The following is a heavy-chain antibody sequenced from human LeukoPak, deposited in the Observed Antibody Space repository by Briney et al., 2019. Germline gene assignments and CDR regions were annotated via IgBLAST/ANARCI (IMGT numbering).Heavy chain of an antibody. Sequence: GASVKVSCKASGYTFTSYYMHWVRQAPGQGLEWMGIINPSGGSTSYAQKFQGRATMTRDMSTSTVYMEPSSLRSEDTAVYYCARGSALVAGTGRFYYYYYMDVWGKGTTVTVSS. J-gene: IGHJ6*03. V-gene: IGHV1-46*01. CDR2: INPSGGST. D-gene: IGHD6-6*01. CDR3: ARGSALVAGTGRFYYYYYMDV. CDR1: GYTFTSYY.